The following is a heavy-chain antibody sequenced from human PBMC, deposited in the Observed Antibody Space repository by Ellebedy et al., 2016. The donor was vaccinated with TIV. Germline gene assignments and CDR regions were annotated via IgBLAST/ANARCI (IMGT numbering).Heavy chain of an antibody. V-gene: IGHV4-4*07. J-gene: IGHJ4*02. CDR3: ARLCSSFSCSGAFDF. CDR2: VHTSGTP. Sequence: SETLSLTXTVSGGSISNYYWNWIRQPAGEGLDWIGRVHTSGTPNYKPSLKSRVTMSIDKSKNQFSLKLNSVTAAYTAIYYCARLCSSFSCSGAFDFWGQGILVTVSS. D-gene: IGHD3-10*02. CDR1: GGSISNYY.